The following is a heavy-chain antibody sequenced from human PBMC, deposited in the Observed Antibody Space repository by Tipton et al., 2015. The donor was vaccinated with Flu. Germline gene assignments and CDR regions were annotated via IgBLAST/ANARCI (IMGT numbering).Heavy chain of an antibody. CDR1: GFTFINYW. CDR3: VRDPYASGYGAFDM. V-gene: IGHV3-7*01. Sequence: SLRLSCTASGFTFINYWMSWVRQASGKGLEWVANVKEDGSQEVYVDSVKGRFTISRDNAKNSLYLQMNSLRAEDTAVYYCVRDPYASGYGAFDMWGQGTMVTVSS. J-gene: IGHJ3*02. D-gene: IGHD3-22*01. CDR2: VKEDGSQE.